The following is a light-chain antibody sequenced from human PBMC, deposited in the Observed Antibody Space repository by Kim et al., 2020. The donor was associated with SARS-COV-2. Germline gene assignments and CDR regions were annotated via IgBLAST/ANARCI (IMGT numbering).Light chain of an antibody. V-gene: IGLV2-23*02. CDR2: EVT. Sequence: GQSITSSCTGSNNDVGSYTLVSGYQQYPGKAPKLMIYEVTKRPSGVSNRFSGSKSGNTASPTISGLQAEDEADYYCCSYVGNDIYVYGTGTKVTVL. CDR1: NNDVGSYTL. CDR3: CSYVGNDIYV. J-gene: IGLJ1*01.